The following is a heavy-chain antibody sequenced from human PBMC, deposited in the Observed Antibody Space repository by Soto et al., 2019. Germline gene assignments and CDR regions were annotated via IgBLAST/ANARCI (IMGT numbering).Heavy chain of an antibody. CDR3: SRERYEKMSPDYYYGMDV. V-gene: IGHV1-2*04. CDR1: GYSFTGSN. J-gene: IGHJ6*02. CDR2: INPNSGAT. D-gene: IGHD3-9*01. Sequence: ASVKVCGNASGYSFTGSNMHWVRQAPGQGLERMGWINPNSGATTYAQKFQGWDTLNRDTAISTAYMELSRLSSDDTAACYRSRERYEKMSPDYYYGMDVWGRGTT.